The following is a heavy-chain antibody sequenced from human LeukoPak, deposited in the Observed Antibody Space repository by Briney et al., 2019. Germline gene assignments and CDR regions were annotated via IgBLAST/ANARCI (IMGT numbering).Heavy chain of an antibody. D-gene: IGHD2-2*01. Sequence: SETLSLTCAVYGGSFSGYYWSWIRQPPGKGLEWIGEINHSGSTNYKPSLKGRVTISVDTSKYQFSLKLSSVTAADTAVYYSARRYQLPPYDYYGMDVWGKGTTVTVSS. CDR3: ARRYQLPPYDYYGMDV. J-gene: IGHJ6*04. CDR2: INHSGST. V-gene: IGHV4-34*01. CDR1: GGSFSGYY.